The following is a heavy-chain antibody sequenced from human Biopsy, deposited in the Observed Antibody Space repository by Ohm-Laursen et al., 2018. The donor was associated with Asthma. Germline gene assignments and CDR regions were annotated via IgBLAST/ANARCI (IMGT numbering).Heavy chain of an antibody. D-gene: IGHD5-24*01. V-gene: IGHV4-30-2*01. J-gene: IGHJ4*02. CDR1: GGSISSGGYS. CDR2: IYHSGST. Sequence: SQTLSLTCSVSGGSISSGGYSWSWIRQPPGKGLEWIGYIYHSGSTYYNPSLKSRVTISVDRSKNQSSLKLSSVTAADTAVYYCARVKDGYNFDYWGQGTLVTVSS. CDR3: ARVKDGYNFDY.